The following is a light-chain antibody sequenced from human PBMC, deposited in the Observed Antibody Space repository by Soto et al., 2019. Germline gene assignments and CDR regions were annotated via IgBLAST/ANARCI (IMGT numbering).Light chain of an antibody. CDR3: SSYSSGSTLEV. CDR2: EVT. CDR1: SIDIGNYDY. J-gene: IGLJ3*02. Sequence: QSVLTQPASVSGSPGQSITISCTGSSIDIGNYDYVSWYQQHPGKAPRLMIYEVTNRPSGVSNRFSDSKSGNTASLTISGLQGEDEADYYCSSYSSGSTLEVFGGGTKLTVL. V-gene: IGLV2-14*01.